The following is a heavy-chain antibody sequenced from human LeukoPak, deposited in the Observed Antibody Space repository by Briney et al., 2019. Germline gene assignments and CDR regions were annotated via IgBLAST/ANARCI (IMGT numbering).Heavy chain of an antibody. CDR3: ASETGTHGDY. V-gene: IGHV4-30-4*01. J-gene: IGHJ4*02. CDR1: GGSITSGNYY. D-gene: IGHD1-7*01. CDR2: IYHSGDT. Sequence: SETLSLTCTVSGGSITSGNYYWSWIRQAPGRGLEWIGYIYHSGDTYYNPSLKSRVTISVDTSKNQFSLKLSSVTAADTAVYYCASETGTHGDYWGQGTLVTVSS.